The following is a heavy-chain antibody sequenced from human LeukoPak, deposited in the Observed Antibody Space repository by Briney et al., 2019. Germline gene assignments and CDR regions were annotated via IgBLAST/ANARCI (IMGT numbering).Heavy chain of an antibody. CDR3: ARSGVVPAAYDAFDI. D-gene: IGHD2-2*01. CDR1: GGTFSSYA. Sequence: SVKVSCKASGGTFSSYAISWVRQAPGQGLEWMGGIIPIFGTANYAQKFQGRVTITTDESTSTAYMELSSLRSEDTAVYYCARSGVVPAAYDAFDIWGQGTMVTVSS. J-gene: IGHJ3*02. V-gene: IGHV1-69*05. CDR2: IIPIFGTA.